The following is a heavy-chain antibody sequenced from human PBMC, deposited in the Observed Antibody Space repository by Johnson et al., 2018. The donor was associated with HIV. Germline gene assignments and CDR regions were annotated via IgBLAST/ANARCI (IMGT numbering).Heavy chain of an antibody. J-gene: IGHJ3*02. D-gene: IGHD5-18*01. CDR1: GFTFNDYY. Sequence: QVQLVESGGGLVQPGGSLRLSCAASGFTSGFTFNDYYMGWIRQAPGKGLEWVSGISWNGAYTGCADSVKGRFTISRDNSKNILYLQMNSLRAEDTATYYCARLPSGYNRDTFNIWGQGTMVTVSS. V-gene: IGHV3-11*06. CDR2: ISWNGAYT. CDR3: ARLPSGYNRDTFNI.